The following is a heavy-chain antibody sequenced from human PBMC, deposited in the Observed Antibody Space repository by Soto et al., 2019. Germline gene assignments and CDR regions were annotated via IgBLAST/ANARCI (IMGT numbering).Heavy chain of an antibody. CDR3: ARVYSGSSLDY. D-gene: IGHD6-6*01. V-gene: IGHV3-7*03. CDR1: GFTFSSYW. CDR2: LKQDGSEK. J-gene: IGHJ4*02. Sequence: GGSLRLSCAASGFTFSSYWMSWVRQAPGKGLEWVANLKQDGSEKYYVDSVKGRFTISGDNAKNSLYLQMNSLRAEDTAVYYCARVYSGSSLDYWGQGTLVTVSS.